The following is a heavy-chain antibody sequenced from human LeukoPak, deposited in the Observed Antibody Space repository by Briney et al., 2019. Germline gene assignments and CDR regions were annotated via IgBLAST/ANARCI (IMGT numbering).Heavy chain of an antibody. Sequence: PSETLSLTCTVSGGSISSSNYYWGWIRQPPGRGLEWIGGISSSGSTNYNPSLKSRVTISVDTSKNQFSLKLSSVTAADTAVYFCARGPYSYDSSGAFDIWGQGTMVTVSS. D-gene: IGHD3-22*01. CDR1: GGSISSSNYY. J-gene: IGHJ3*02. CDR2: ISSSGST. CDR3: ARGPYSYDSSGAFDI. V-gene: IGHV4-39*07.